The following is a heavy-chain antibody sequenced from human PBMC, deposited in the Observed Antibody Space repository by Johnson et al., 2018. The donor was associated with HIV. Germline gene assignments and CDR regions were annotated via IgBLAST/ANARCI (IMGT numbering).Heavy chain of an antibody. CDR1: GFTFSTYA. D-gene: IGHD4-11*01. CDR2: IRFDGSNK. V-gene: IGHV3-30*02. CDR3: STDVIEPVTTYYNAFDI. J-gene: IGHJ3*02. Sequence: QVQLVESGGGVVRPGESLRLSCAASGFTFSTYAMHWVRQATGKGLEWVSFIRFDGSNKYYADSVKGRFTISRDDSKNTLYLQMNSLKTEDTAVYYCSTDVIEPVTTYYNAFDIWGQGTMVTVSS.